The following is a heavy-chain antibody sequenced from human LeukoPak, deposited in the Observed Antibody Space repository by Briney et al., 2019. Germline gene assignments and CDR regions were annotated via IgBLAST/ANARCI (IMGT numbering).Heavy chain of an antibody. CDR2: ISYDGSNK. CDR1: GFTFSSYA. V-gene: IGHV3-30-3*01. Sequence: PGRSLRLSCAASGFTFSSYAMHWVRQAPGKGLEWVAVISYDGSNKYYADSVKGRFTISRDNSKDTLYLQMNSLRAEDTAVYYCAREHNWGQGTLVTVSS. CDR3: AREHN. J-gene: IGHJ4*02.